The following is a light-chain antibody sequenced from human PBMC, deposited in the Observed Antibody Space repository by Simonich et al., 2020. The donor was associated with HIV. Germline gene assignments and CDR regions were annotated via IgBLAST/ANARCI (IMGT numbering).Light chain of an antibody. J-gene: IGLJ3*02. CDR1: TGDVTSDHY. Sequence: QAVVTQEPSLTVSPGGTVTLTCGSSTGDVTSDHYPYWFQQKPDQAPRTLIYDTNNKHSWTPARFSGSLLGDKAALTLSGVQPEDEAEYYCLLYYGGAWVFGGGTKLTVL. CDR2: DTN. V-gene: IGLV7-46*01. CDR3: LLYYGGAWV.